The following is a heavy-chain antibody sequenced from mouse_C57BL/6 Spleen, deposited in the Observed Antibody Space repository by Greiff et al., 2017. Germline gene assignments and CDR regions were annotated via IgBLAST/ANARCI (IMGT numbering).Heavy chain of an antibody. V-gene: IGHV5-9-1*02. D-gene: IGHD2-12*01. CDR1: GFTFSSYA. CDR3: TRVGVTTGYYYAMDY. J-gene: IGHJ4*01. Sequence: EVQLVESGEGLVKPGGSLKLSCAASGFTFSSYAMSWVRQTPEKRLEWVAYISSGGDYIYYADTVKGRFTISRDNARNTLYLQMSSLKSEDTAMYYCTRVGVTTGYYYAMDYWGQGTSVTVSS. CDR2: ISSGGDYI.